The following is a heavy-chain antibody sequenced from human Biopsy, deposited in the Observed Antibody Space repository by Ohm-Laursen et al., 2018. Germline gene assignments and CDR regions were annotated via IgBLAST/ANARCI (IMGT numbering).Heavy chain of an antibody. J-gene: IGHJ2*01. CDR2: VSYTGST. Sequence: SETLSLTCTVSGDSISSYYWSWIRQPPGKGLEWIGYVSYTGSTDYNPSLQSRVTISVDTPKNHFSLRLRSVTPADTAMYYCARDRGFYSDRTVPGYFDLWGRGTLVTVSS. CDR1: GDSISSYY. V-gene: IGHV4-59*01. D-gene: IGHD3-22*01. CDR3: ARDRGFYSDRTVPGYFDL.